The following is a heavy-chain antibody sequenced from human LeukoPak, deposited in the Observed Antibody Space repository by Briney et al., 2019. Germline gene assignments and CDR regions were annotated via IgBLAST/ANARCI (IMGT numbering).Heavy chain of an antibody. CDR2: IKQDGSDK. CDR3: ARGASLYCTNNKCYWAFDY. CDR1: GFTISSNW. V-gene: IGHV3-7*01. Sequence: GGSLRLSCAASGFTISSNWMSWVRQAPGKGLEWVANIKQDGSDKYYVDSVKGRFTISRDNAKNSLYLQMNTLRAEDTAVYYCARGASLYCTNNKCYWAFDYWGQGNLVTVSS. J-gene: IGHJ4*02. D-gene: IGHD2-8*01.